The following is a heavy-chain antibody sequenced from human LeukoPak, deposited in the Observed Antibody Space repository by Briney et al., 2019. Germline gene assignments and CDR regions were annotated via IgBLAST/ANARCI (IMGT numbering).Heavy chain of an antibody. Sequence: GGSLRLSCAASGFTFNNYAVSWVRQAPGKGLEWVSAISGSAGSTYYADSVKGRFTISRDNSKNTVYLQMSSLTTEDTAVYYCARGLEPYSWYYSDYWGQGTLVTVSS. D-gene: IGHD5-12*01. CDR1: GFTFNNYA. V-gene: IGHV3-23*01. J-gene: IGHJ4*02. CDR2: ISGSAGST. CDR3: ARGLEPYSWYYSDY.